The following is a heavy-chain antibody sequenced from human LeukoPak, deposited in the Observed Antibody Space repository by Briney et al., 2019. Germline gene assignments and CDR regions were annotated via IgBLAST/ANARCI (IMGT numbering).Heavy chain of an antibody. Sequence: NSSETLSLTCTVSGGSISSYYWSWIRQPPGKGREWIGDIYYSGSTNYNPSLKSRVTISVDTSKHQFSLKLSSVTAADTAVYYCARGRDGYNGDYFDYWGQGTLVTVSS. CDR2: IYYSGST. D-gene: IGHD5-24*01. CDR3: ARGRDGYNGDYFDY. V-gene: IGHV4-59*01. J-gene: IGHJ4*02. CDR1: GGSISSYY.